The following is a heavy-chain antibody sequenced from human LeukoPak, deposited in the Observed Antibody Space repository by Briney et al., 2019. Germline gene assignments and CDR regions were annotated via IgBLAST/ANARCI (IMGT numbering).Heavy chain of an antibody. D-gene: IGHD4-17*01. CDR1: GFTFSGYA. J-gene: IGHJ3*02. V-gene: IGHV3-23*01. CDR3: AKGQTTVMAFDI. CDR2: ISGSGGST. Sequence: GGSLRLSCAASGFTFSGYAMSWVRQAPGKGLEWDSAISGSGGSTYYADSVKGRFTISRDNSKNTLYLQVNSLRAEDTAVYYCAKGQTTVMAFDIWGQGTMVTVSS.